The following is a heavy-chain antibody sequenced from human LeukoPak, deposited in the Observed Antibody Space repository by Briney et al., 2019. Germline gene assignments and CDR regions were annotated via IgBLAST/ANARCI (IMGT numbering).Heavy chain of an antibody. V-gene: IGHV1-18*01. D-gene: IGHD6-13*01. CDR2: ISAYNGNT. Sequence: RASVKVSCKASGYTFTSYGISWVRQAPGQGLEWMGWISAYNGNTNYAQKLQGRVTMTTDTSTSTAYMELRSLRSDDTAVYYCARETLRSSSWYALAGGRNWFDPWGQGTLVTVSS. CDR3: ARETLRSSSWYALAGGRNWFDP. J-gene: IGHJ5*02. CDR1: GYTFTSYG.